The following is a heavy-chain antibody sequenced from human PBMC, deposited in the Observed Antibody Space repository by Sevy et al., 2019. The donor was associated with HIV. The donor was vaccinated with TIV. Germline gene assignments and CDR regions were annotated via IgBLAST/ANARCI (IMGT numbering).Heavy chain of an antibody. V-gene: IGHV3-23*01. D-gene: IGHD6-25*01. CDR2: ISSSGGST. Sequence: GESLKISCASSGFTFISHPMTWVRQAPGKGLEWVASISSSGGSTYYADSVKGRFTISRDNSKKKVDLQMNSLGVADTAVYFCAKEDFRGFDAWGQGTLVTVSS. CDR1: GFTFISHP. J-gene: IGHJ5*02. CDR3: AKEDFRGFDA.